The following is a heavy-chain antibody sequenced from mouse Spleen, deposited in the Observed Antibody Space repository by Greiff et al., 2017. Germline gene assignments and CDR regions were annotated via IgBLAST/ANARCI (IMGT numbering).Heavy chain of an antibody. CDR3: ARLITTVEGGYAMDY. Sequence: QVQLQQSGAELVKPGASVKLSCKASGYTFTSYWMQWVKQRPGQGLEWIGEIDPSDSYTNYNQKFKGKATLTVDTSSSTAYMQLSSLTSEDSAVYYCARLITTVEGGYAMDYWGQGTSVTVSS. V-gene: IGHV1-50*01. D-gene: IGHD1-1*01. J-gene: IGHJ4*01. CDR2: IDPSDSYT. CDR1: GYTFTSYW.